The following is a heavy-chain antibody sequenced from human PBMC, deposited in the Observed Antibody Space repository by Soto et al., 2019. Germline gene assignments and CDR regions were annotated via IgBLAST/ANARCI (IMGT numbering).Heavy chain of an antibody. D-gene: IGHD6-13*01. Sequence: GRSLRLSCAASGFIFSTNSMTWFRQAPGKRLEWVSSISGASDFIYYADSVKGRFTISRDNAQNSVFLQMNSLRVEDTAVYYCARNFMLAGPPSGHIGNWGQGTLVTVSS. CDR3: ARNFMLAGPPSGHIGN. CDR2: ISGASDFI. J-gene: IGHJ4*02. V-gene: IGHV3-21*01. CDR1: GFIFSTNS.